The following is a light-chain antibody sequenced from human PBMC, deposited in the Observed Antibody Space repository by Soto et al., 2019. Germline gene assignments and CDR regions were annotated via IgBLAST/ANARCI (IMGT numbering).Light chain of an antibody. V-gene: IGLV2-14*01. CDR3: SSYTTSGTPV. CDR2: XXX. CDR1: SSDVGGYNY. J-gene: IGLJ3*02. Sequence: QSALTQPASVSGSPGQSITISCTGTSSDVGGYNYLSWYQQNPGKAPKVMIYXXXNXXXXXXXXFSGSKSGNTASLTISGXXXXXXXDYYCSSYTTSGTPVFGGGTKLTVL.